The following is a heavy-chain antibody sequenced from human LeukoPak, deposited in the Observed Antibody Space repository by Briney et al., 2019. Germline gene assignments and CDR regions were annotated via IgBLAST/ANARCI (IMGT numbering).Heavy chain of an antibody. CDR2: ISAYNGNT. CDR1: GYTFTSYG. Sequence: ASVKVSCKASGYTFTSYGISWVRQAPGQGLEWMGWISAYNGNTNYAQKLQGRVTMTTDTSTSTAYMELRSLRSDDTAVYYCANLAAGYCSSTSCFGAFDIWGQGTMVTVSS. V-gene: IGHV1-18*01. D-gene: IGHD2-2*03. J-gene: IGHJ3*02. CDR3: ANLAAGYCSSTSCFGAFDI.